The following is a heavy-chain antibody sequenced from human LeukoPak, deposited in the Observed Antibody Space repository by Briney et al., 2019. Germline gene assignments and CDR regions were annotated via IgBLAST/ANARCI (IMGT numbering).Heavy chain of an antibody. CDR2: ISYDGSNK. Sequence: GGSLRLSCAASGFTFSSYAMHWVRQAPGKGLEWVAVISYDGSNKYYADSVKGRFTISRDNSKNTLYLQMNSLRAEDTAVYYCAKSLGYCSGGSCYGYSDYWGQGTLVTVSS. J-gene: IGHJ4*02. D-gene: IGHD2-15*01. V-gene: IGHV3-30-3*02. CDR1: GFTFSSYA. CDR3: AKSLGYCSGGSCYGYSDY.